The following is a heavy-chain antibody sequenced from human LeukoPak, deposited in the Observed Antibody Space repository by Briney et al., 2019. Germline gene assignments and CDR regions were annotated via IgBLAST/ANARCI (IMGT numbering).Heavy chain of an antibody. Sequence: GGSLRLSCAASGFTFSSYSMNWVRQAPGKGLEWVSSISSSSSYIYYVDSVKGRFTISRDNAKNSLYLQMNSLRAEDTAVYYCARVLAGSYYYMDVWGKGTTVTISS. CDR1: GFTFSSYS. D-gene: IGHD3-10*01. J-gene: IGHJ6*03. V-gene: IGHV3-21*01. CDR3: ARVLAGSYYYMDV. CDR2: ISSSSSYI.